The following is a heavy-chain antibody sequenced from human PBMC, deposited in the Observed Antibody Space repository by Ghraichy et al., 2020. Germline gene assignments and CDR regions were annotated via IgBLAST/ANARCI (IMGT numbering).Heavy chain of an antibody. J-gene: IGHJ4*02. Sequence: SETLSLTCTVSGGSISSSSYYWGWIRQPPGKGLEWIGSIYYSGSTYHNPSLKSRVTISVDTSKNQFSLKLSSVTAADTAVYYCARSPSITIFGVVTYYFDYWGQGTLVTVSS. D-gene: IGHD3-3*01. V-gene: IGHV4-39*01. CDR2: IYYSGST. CDR3: ARSPSITIFGVVTYYFDY. CDR1: GGSISSSSYY.